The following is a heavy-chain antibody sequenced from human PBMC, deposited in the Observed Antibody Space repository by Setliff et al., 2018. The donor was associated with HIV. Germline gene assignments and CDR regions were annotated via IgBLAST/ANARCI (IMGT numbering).Heavy chain of an antibody. D-gene: IGHD6-6*01. CDR1: GFTFTSYG. CDR3: ARVFWPYSSSRFDY. CDR2: ISTYNGHT. Sequence: ASVKVSCKPSGFTFTSYGITWVRQAPGQGLEWMGWISTYNGHTNYAQKLQGRVNMTTDTSTSTAYMELRSLRSDDTAVYYCARVFWPYSSSRFDYWGQGTLVTVSS. J-gene: IGHJ4*02. V-gene: IGHV1-18*01.